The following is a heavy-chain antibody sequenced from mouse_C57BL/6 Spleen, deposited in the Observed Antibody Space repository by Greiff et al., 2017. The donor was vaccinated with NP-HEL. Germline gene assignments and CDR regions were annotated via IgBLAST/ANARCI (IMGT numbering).Heavy chain of an antibody. Sequence: DVKLVESGAELVKPGASVKLSCTASGFNIKDYYMHWVKQRTEQGLEWIGRIDPEDGETKYAPKFQGKATITADTSPNTAYLQLSSLTSEDTAVYDCAPSLLRNYAMDYWGQGTSVTVSS. D-gene: IGHD2-1*01. CDR1: GFNIKDYY. J-gene: IGHJ4*01. CDR2: IDPEDGET. CDR3: APSLLRNYAMDY. V-gene: IGHV14-2*01.